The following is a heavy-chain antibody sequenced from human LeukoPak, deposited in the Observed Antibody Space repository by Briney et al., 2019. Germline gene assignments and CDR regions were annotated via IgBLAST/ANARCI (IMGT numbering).Heavy chain of an antibody. J-gene: IGHJ4*02. V-gene: IGHV3-53*01. CDR3: ARFSGRN. D-gene: IGHD2-15*01. CDR2: IYSDGTT. Sequence: GGSLRLSCAASDFTVSSNYMSWVRQAPGKGLEWVSVIYSDGTTYYADSVKGRFTISRDNAKNSLYLQMGSLRAEDTAVYYCARFSGRNWGQGTLVTVSS. CDR1: DFTVSSNY.